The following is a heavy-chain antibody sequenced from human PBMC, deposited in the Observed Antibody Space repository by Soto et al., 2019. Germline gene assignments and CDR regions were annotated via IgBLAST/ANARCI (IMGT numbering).Heavy chain of an antibody. CDR3: VRRDNSGFPDY. V-gene: IGHV5-51*01. CDR2: IYPLNSDT. J-gene: IGHJ4*02. Sequence: PGESLKISCKTSGYSFSTYWIGWVRQMPGKGLEWMGIIYPLNSDTRYSPSFQGQVTLSADKSISTAYLQWSSLKASDTAMYYCVRRDNSGFPDYWGQGTLVTVSS. D-gene: IGHD3-22*01. CDR1: GYSFSTYW.